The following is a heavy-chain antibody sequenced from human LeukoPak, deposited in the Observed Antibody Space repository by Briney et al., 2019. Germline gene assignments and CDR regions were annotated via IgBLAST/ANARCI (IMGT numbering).Heavy chain of an antibody. J-gene: IGHJ6*02. CDR2: IYSGGST. CDR1: GFTVSSNY. CDR3: ARAGSSWYVYYYGMDV. V-gene: IGHV3-53*01. D-gene: IGHD6-13*01. Sequence: GGSLRLSCAASGFTVSSNYMSWVRQAPGKGLEWVSVIYSGGSTYYADSVKGRFTISGDNSKNTLYLQMNSLRAEDTAVYYCARAGSSWYVYYYGMDVWGQGTTVTVS.